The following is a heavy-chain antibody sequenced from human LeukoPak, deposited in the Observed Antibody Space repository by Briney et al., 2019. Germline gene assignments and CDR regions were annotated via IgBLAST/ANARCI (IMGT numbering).Heavy chain of an antibody. Sequence: SETLSLNCNVSGYSISSVYYWGWIRQPPGKGLEWIGSIYDSGSTDYNPSLKSRVTISVDTSKNQFSLRLSSVTAADTAVYYCAKSNGYGLVDIWGQGTMVTVSS. CDR1: GYSISSVYY. CDR2: IYDSGST. CDR3: AKSNGYGLVDI. D-gene: IGHD3-10*01. J-gene: IGHJ3*02. V-gene: IGHV4-38-2*02.